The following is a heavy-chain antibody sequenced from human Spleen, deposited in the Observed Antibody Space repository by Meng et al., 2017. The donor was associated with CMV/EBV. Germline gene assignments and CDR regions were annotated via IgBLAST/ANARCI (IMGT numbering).Heavy chain of an antibody. D-gene: IGHD2-15*01. CDR1: FMFSSYR. V-gene: IGHV3-21*04. Sequence: FMFSSYRMNWVRQAPGKGLEWVSSFSSNSSYIYYADSVKGRFTISRDNAKNSLYLQMNSLRAEDTALYYCARGLFGYCSGGSCYSPDFWGQGTLVTVSS. CDR3: ARGLFGYCSGGSCYSPDF. CDR2: FSSNSSYI. J-gene: IGHJ4*02.